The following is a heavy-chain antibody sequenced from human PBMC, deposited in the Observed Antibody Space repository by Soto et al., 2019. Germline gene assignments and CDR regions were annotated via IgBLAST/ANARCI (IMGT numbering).Heavy chain of an antibody. D-gene: IGHD2-2*01. CDR2: ISSSGSTI. CDR1: GFTFSTYS. J-gene: IGHJ5*02. V-gene: IGHV3-48*01. CDR3: ARDSEVVVFPASWFDP. Sequence: GGSLRLSCAASGFTFSTYSMNWVRQAPGKGLEWVSYISSSGSTIYYADSVKGRFTISRDNAKNSLYLQMNSLRAEDTAVYYCARDSEVVVFPASWFDPWGQGTLVTVSS.